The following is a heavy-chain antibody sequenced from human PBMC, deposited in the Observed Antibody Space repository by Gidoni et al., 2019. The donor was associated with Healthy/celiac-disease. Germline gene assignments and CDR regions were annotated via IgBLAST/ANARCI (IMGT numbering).Heavy chain of an antibody. CDR3: ARDRIAAAGTGGYNWFDP. V-gene: IGHV3-21*01. J-gene: IGHJ5*02. Sequence: EVQLVESGGGLVKPGGSLRLSCAASGFTFSSYSMNWVRQAPGKGLEWVSSISSSSSYIYYADSVKGRFTISRDNAKNSLYLQMNSLRAEDTAVYYCARDRIAAAGTGGYNWFDPWGQGTLVTVSS. CDR2: ISSSSSYI. CDR1: GFTFSSYS. D-gene: IGHD6-13*01.